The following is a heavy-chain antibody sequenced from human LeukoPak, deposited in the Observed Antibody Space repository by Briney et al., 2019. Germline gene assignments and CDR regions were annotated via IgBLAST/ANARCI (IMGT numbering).Heavy chain of an antibody. Sequence: PGGSLRLSCAASGFTFSSYWMHWVRQAPGKGLVWVSRISTDRSSTTYADSVKGRFTISRDNVKNTLFLQMNSLRAEDTAVYYCASYLTSIPSGMDVWGQGTTVTVSS. CDR3: ASYLTSIPSGMDV. D-gene: IGHD2/OR15-2a*01. V-gene: IGHV3-74*01. J-gene: IGHJ6*02. CDR2: ISTDRSST. CDR1: GFTFSSYW.